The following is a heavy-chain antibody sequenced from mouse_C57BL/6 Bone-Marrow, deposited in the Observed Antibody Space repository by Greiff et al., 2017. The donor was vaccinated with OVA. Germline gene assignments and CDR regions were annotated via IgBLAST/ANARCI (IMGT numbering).Heavy chain of an antibody. CDR2: ISSGSSTI. V-gene: IGHV5-17*01. J-gene: IGHJ4*01. D-gene: IGHD1-1*01. Sequence: EVMLVESGGGLVKPGGSLKLSCAASGFTFSDYGMHWVRQAPEKGLEWVAYISSGSSTIYYADTVKGRFTISRDNAKNTLFLQMTSLRSEDTAMYYCARTNYYGSSYRGYAMDYWGQGTSVTVSS. CDR3: ARTNYYGSSYRGYAMDY. CDR1: GFTFSDYG.